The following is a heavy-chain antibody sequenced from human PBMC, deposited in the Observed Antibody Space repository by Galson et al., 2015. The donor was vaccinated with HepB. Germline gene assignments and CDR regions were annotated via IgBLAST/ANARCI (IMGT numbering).Heavy chain of an antibody. D-gene: IGHD2-2*01. Sequence: SLRLSCAASGFTFSDYYMSWIRQAPGKGLEWVSYISSSSYTNYADSVKGRFTISRDNAKNSLYLQMNSLRAEDTAVYYCARVRVPAALYYYYYMDVWGKGTTVTVSS. CDR1: GFTFSDYY. V-gene: IGHV3-11*06. J-gene: IGHJ6*03. CDR2: ISSSSYT. CDR3: ARVRVPAALYYYYYMDV.